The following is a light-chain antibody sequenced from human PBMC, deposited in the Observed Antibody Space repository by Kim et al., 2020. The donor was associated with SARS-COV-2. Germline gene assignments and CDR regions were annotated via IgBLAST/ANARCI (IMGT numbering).Light chain of an antibody. CDR1: QTVNNNY. J-gene: IGKJ2*03. CDR2: GAS. V-gene: IGKV3-20*01. Sequence: PGDRATLSCRASQTVNNNYLAWYQQKPGQTPRLLIYGASSRATGIPDRFSGSGSGTDFTLTISRLEPEDFAVYYCQQYGTSVLYSFGQGTKLEI. CDR3: QQYGTSVLYS.